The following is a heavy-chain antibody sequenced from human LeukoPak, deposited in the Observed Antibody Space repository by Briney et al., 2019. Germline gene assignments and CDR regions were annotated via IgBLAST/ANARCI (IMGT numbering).Heavy chain of an antibody. V-gene: IGHV1-69*13. J-gene: IGHJ6*03. Sequence: GASVKVSCKASGGTFSTYPISWVRQAPGQGLEWMGGIIPIFGTTNYAQNFQGRVTITADESTSTAYMELSSLRSEDTAVYYCARDGELFGWYMDVWGKGTTVTVSS. D-gene: IGHD3-9*01. CDR2: IIPIFGTT. CDR3: ARDGELFGWYMDV. CDR1: GGTFSTYP.